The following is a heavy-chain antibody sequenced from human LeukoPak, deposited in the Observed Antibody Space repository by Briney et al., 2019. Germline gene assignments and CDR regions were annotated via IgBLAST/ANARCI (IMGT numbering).Heavy chain of an antibody. Sequence: PGGSLRLSCAASGFTFSSYAMSWVRQAPGKGLEWVSAISGSGGSTYYADSVKGRFTTSRDNSKNTLYLQMNSLRAEDTAVYYCAKGIYCSSTSCYPRFDYWGQGTLVTVSS. CDR3: AKGIYCSSTSCYPRFDY. CDR1: GFTFSSYA. D-gene: IGHD2-2*01. V-gene: IGHV3-23*01. J-gene: IGHJ4*02. CDR2: ISGSGGST.